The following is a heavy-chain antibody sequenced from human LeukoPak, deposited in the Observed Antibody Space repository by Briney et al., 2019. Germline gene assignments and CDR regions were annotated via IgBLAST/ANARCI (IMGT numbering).Heavy chain of an antibody. CDR3: ARGSSGGYTTDFDN. V-gene: IGHV4-4*09. Sequence: SETLSLTCTVSGGSISSYYWSWIRQPPGKGLEWIGYIYTSGSTNYNPSLKSRVTISVDTSKNQFSLKLSSVTAADTAVYYRARGSSGGYTTDFDNWGQGTLVTVSS. CDR2: IYTSGST. D-gene: IGHD5-24*01. J-gene: IGHJ4*02. CDR1: GGSISSYY.